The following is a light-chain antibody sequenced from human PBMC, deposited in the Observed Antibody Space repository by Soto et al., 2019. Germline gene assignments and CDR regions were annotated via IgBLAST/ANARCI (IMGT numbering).Light chain of an antibody. CDR3: MQSTQLPPS. CDR1: RILLHITGETF. J-gene: IGKJ5*01. V-gene: IGKV2D-29*02. Sequence: DVVMTENPGARSVTTEQPASISCKSSRILLHITGETFLFWYLQKPGQSPQLLIYEVSTRVSGVPDRFSGSGSGTDFTLEISRVETDDVGIYYCMQSTQLPPSFGHGTRLEIK. CDR2: EVS.